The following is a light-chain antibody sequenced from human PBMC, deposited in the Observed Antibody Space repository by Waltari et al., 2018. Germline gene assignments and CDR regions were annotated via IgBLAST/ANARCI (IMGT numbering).Light chain of an antibody. CDR1: RRVVGGYKY. CDR3: SSYTSSSVV. J-gene: IGLJ2*01. CDR2: DVS. Sequence: QSALTHPASVSGSPGQPITPSCTGTRRVVGGYKYVSWYQQHPGKAPKLMIYDVSNRHSGVSNRFSGSKSGNTASLTISGLQAEDEADYYCSSYTSSSVVFGGGTKLTVL. V-gene: IGLV2-14*01.